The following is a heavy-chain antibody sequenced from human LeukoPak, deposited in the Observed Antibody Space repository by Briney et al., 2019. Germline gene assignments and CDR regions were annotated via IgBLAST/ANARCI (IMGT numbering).Heavy chain of an antibody. CDR3: ATSGGYYDILTGYYTSYFDY. V-gene: IGHV4-61*02. J-gene: IGHJ4*02. CDR1: GGSISSGSYY. Sequence: SETLSLTCTVSGGSISSGSYYWSWIRQPAGKGLEWIGRIYTSGSTNYNPSLKSRVTISVDTSKNQFSLKLSSVTAADTAAYYCATSGGYYDILTGYYTSYFDYWGQGTLVTVSS. D-gene: IGHD3-9*01. CDR2: IYTSGST.